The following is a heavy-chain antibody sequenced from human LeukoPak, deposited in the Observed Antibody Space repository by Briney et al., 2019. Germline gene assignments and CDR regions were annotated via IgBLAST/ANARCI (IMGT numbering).Heavy chain of an antibody. D-gene: IGHD3-10*01. Sequence: SETLSLTCAVYGGSFSGYYWSWIRQPPGKGLEWIVEINHSGSTNYNPSLKSRVTISVDASKNQFSLKLSSVTAADTAVYYCARPGGVYYYGSGSYYNYWGQGTLVTVSS. V-gene: IGHV4-34*01. CDR1: GGSFSGYY. CDR2: INHSGST. J-gene: IGHJ4*02. CDR3: ARPGGVYYYGSGSYYNY.